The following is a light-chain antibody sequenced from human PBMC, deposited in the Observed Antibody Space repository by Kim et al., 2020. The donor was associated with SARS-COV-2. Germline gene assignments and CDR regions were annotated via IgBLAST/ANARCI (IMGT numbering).Light chain of an antibody. CDR1: QIINTY. CDR2: QAS. Sequence: PSLGDRVTISCRASQIINTYLAWYQQKPGKAPNLLIYQASSLQIGVPSRFSGSGFGTEFTLTISSLQPDDVATYYCQHYIRFPYTFGQGTKVDIK. CDR3: QHYIRFPYT. V-gene: IGKV1-5*03. J-gene: IGKJ2*01.